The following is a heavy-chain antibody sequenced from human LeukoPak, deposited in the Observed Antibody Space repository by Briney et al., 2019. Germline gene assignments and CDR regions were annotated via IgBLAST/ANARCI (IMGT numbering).Heavy chain of an antibody. V-gene: IGHV3-33*01. J-gene: IGHJ2*01. CDR1: GFTFSTYG. Sequence: GGSLRLSCAASGFTFSTYGMLWVRQAPGKGLEWVAIIWYDGSNKYYADSVKGRFTISRDNTKNTLSLQMNSLRAEGTAVYYCARSILNWDDWYFDLWGRGTLVTVSS. CDR3: ARSILNWDDWYFDL. CDR2: IWYDGSNK. D-gene: IGHD1-1*01.